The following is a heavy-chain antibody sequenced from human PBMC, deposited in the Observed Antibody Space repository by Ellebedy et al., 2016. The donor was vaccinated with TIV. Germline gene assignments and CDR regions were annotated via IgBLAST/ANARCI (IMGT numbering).Heavy chain of an antibody. CDR3: VRARPYCGGDCFSFGN. D-gene: IGHD2-21*02. Sequence: GESLKISXATSGFTFRNDWMHWVRQAPGKGLVWVSRMNRDGSDIRYADSVKGRFTISSDNAKNTLYLQMNSLRAEDTAVYYCVRARPYCGGDCFSFGNWGQGSLVTVSS. CDR1: GFTFRNDW. V-gene: IGHV3-74*01. CDR2: MNRDGSDI. J-gene: IGHJ4*02.